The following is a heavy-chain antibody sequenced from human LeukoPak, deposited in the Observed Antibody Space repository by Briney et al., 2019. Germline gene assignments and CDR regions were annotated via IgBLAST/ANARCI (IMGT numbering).Heavy chain of an antibody. J-gene: IGHJ4*02. CDR1: DYTFSNYG. CDR3: AREGSCSGGSCRLDY. V-gene: IGHV1-18*01. D-gene: IGHD2-15*01. Sequence: ASVKVSCKASDYTFSNYGYNWVRQAPGQGLEWMGWISAYNGDTNYAQKFRGRLTMTTDASTRTAYVELKSLRSDDTAVYYCAREGSCSGGSCRLDYWGQGTLVTVFS. CDR2: ISAYNGDT.